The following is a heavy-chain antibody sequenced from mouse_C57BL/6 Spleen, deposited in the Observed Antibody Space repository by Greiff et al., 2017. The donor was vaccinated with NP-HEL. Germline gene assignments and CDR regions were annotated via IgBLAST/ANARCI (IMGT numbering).Heavy chain of an antibody. CDR3: ARRAYYGNYGNAMDY. CDR2: IHPTSGST. J-gene: IGHJ4*01. D-gene: IGHD2-10*01. V-gene: IGHV1-64*01. CDR1: GYTFTSYW. Sequence: QVQLQQPGAELVKPGASVKLSCKASGYTFTSYWMHWVKQRPGQGLEWIGMIHPTSGSTNYNEKFKSKATLTVDKSSSTAYMQLSSLTSEDSAVYYCARRAYYGNYGNAMDYWGQGTSVTVSS.